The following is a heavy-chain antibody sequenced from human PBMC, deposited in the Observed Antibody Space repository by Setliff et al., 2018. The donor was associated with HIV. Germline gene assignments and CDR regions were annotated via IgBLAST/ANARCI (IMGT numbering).Heavy chain of an antibody. CDR2: IYYSGST. CDR3: ARHNTGYSYGYDYYYYYMDV. J-gene: IGHJ6*03. CDR1: GDSISSGSYY. Sequence: PSETLSLTCSVSGDSISSGSYYWSWIRLPAGKGLEWIGNIYYSGSTYYNPSLKSRVTISVDTSKNQFSLKLSSVTAADTAVYYCARHNTGYSYGYDYYYYYMDVWGKGTTVTVSS. D-gene: IGHD5-18*01. V-gene: IGHV4-39*01.